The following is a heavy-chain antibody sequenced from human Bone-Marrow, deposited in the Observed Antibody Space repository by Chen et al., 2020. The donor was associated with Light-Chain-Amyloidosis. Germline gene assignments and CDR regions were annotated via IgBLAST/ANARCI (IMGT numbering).Heavy chain of an antibody. CDR1: GYTFFNYW. V-gene: IGHV5-51*01. D-gene: IGHD5-12*01. CDR3: ARRRDGYNFDY. Sequence: EVQLEQSGPEVKKPGESLKISCKGSGYTFFNYWIGWVRQMPGKGLEWMGVIYPDDSDARYSPSFEGQVTISADKSITTAYLQWRSLKASDTAMYYCARRRDGYNFDYWGQGTLVTVSS. CDR2: IYPDDSDA. J-gene: IGHJ4*02.